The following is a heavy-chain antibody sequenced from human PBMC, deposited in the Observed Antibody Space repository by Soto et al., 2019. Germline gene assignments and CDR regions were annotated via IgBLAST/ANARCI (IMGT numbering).Heavy chain of an antibody. D-gene: IGHD4-17*01. J-gene: IGHJ6*03. CDR3: ARITVISYYYYMDV. V-gene: IGHV2-70*11. CDR2: IDWDDDK. Sequence: QSGPTLVNPTQTLTLTCTFSGFSLSTSGMCVSWNRQPPGKVLVWLARIDWDDDKYYSTSLKTRLTISKDTFKNQVVLTMTNMDPVDTATYYCARITVISYYYYMDVWGKGTTVTVSS. CDR1: GFSLSTSGMC.